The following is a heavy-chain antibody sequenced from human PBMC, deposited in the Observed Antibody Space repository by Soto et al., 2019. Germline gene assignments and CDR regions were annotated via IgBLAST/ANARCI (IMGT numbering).Heavy chain of an antibody. V-gene: IGHV3-9*01. CDR2: ISWNSGNV. CDR1: GFTFDDYA. D-gene: IGHD3-16*01. J-gene: IGHJ6*02. Sequence: PVGSLRLSCAASGFTFDDYAMHWVRQAPGKGLEWVSGISWNSGNVVYAESVKARFTMSRDNAKNFLYLQMNSLRTEDTALYFCAKDISGRGSYYYYYGMDVWGQGTTVTVS. CDR3: AKDISGRGSYYYYYGMDV.